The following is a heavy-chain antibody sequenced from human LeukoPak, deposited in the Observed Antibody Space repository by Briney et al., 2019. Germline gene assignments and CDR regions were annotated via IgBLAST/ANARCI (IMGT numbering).Heavy chain of an antibody. CDR1: GFTFSSYA. D-gene: IGHD1-26*01. CDR3: ARVIVGATGSDY. CDR2: ISDDANTI. V-gene: IGHV3-74*01. Sequence: GGSLRLSCAASGFTFSSYAMHWVRQPPGKGLVWVSRISDDANTIHYADSVKGRFIISRDNAKNTLYLQIDSLRAEDTAVYYCARVIVGATGSDYWGQGTLVTVSS. J-gene: IGHJ4*02.